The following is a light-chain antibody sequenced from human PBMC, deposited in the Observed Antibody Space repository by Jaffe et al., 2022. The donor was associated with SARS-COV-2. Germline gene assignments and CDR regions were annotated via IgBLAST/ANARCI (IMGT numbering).Light chain of an antibody. CDR2: WAS. CDR3: QQYKTTPLT. J-gene: IGKJ4*01. V-gene: IGKV4-1*01. Sequence: DIVMTQSPDSLAVSLGERATINCKSSQSVLYSSDNKNYLAWYQQKPGQPPKLLIYWASTRESGVPDRFRGSGSGTDFTLTISSLQAEDVAVYYCQQYKTTPLTFGGGTKVEIK. CDR1: QSVLYSSDNKNY.